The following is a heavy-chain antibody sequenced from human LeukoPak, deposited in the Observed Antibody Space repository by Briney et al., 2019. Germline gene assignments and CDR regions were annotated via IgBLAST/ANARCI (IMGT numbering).Heavy chain of an antibody. V-gene: IGHV3-9*03. CDR1: GFTFDDYA. J-gene: IGHJ4*02. Sequence: GGSLRLSCAASGFTFDDYAMHWVRQAPGKGLEWVSGISWNSGSIGYADSVKGRFTISRDNAKNSLYLQMNSLRAEDMALYYCAKGSVSGWYGVDYWGQGTLVTVSS. D-gene: IGHD6-19*01. CDR3: AKGSVSGWYGVDY. CDR2: ISWNSGSI.